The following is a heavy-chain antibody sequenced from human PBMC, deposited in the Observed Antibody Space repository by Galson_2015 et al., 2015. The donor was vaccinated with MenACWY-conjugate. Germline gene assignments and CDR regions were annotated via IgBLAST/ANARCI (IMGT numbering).Heavy chain of an antibody. Sequence: SLRLSCAASELTFRHCGMNWVRQAPGKGLEWVSYISPGSGIIYYADSAKGRFTISRDDARNSLFLQISSLRDEDTAVYYCAWGRNPTVKSMYLDYWGQGTLVTVSS. D-gene: IGHD7-27*01. CDR3: AWGRNPTVKSMYLDY. CDR2: ISPGSGII. V-gene: IGHV3-48*02. CDR1: ELTFRHCG. J-gene: IGHJ4*02.